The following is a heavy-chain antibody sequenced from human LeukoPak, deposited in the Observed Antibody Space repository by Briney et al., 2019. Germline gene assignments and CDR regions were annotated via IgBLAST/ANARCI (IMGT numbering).Heavy chain of an antibody. CDR1: GFTFSSYG. D-gene: IGHD4-17*01. CDR3: ARDSDYGDYQGYFQH. V-gene: IGHV3-33*01. Sequence: GGSLRLSCAASGFTFSSYGLHWVRQAPGKGLEWVALIWYDGSIQYYADSVKGRFTISRDNSKNTLYLQMNSLRAEDTAVYYCARDSDYGDYQGYFQHWGQGTLVTVSS. CDR2: IWYDGSIQ. J-gene: IGHJ1*01.